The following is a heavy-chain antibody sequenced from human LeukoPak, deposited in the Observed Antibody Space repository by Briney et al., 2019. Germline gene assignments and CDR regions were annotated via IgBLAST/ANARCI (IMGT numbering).Heavy chain of an antibody. CDR2: IYSAGTP. J-gene: IGHJ6*03. Sequence: GGSLRLSCVVSGFPVRGNDMSWVRQAPGKGLEWVSAIYSAGTPYYADSVKGRFTISRDTSRNTVYLQMNSLRLEDTAMYYCVRDLYYDALAGYFYYLDVWGKGTAVTVFS. V-gene: IGHV3-53*01. CDR3: VRDLYYDALAGYFYYLDV. D-gene: IGHD3-9*01. CDR1: GFPVRGND.